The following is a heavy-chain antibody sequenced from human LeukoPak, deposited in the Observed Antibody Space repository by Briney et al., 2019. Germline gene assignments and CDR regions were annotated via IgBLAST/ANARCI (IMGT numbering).Heavy chain of an antibody. D-gene: IGHD5-12*01. CDR2: ISGSGGST. V-gene: IGHV3-23*01. J-gene: IGHJ4*02. CDR1: GFTFSNYA. CDR3: ARDSGWLRYHD. Sequence: GGSLRLSCAASGFTFSNYAMSWVRQAPGKGLEWVSAISGSGGSTYYADSVKGRFTISRDNSKNTLYLQMDSLRAEDTALYYCARDSGWLRYHDWGQGALITVSS.